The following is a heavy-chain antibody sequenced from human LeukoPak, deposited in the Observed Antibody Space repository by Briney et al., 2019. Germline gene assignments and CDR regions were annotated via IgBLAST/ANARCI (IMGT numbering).Heavy chain of an antibody. Sequence: GGSLRLSCAASGFTVITNDMTWVRQAPGKGLEWVSVLYSDGNTKYADSVQGRFTISRDNSKNTLYLEMNSLSTDDTAVYFCARGVEPLAANTLAYWGQGTLVTVSS. CDR3: ARGVEPLAANTLAY. CDR2: LYSDGNT. CDR1: GFTVITND. D-gene: IGHD1-14*01. V-gene: IGHV3-53*01. J-gene: IGHJ4*02.